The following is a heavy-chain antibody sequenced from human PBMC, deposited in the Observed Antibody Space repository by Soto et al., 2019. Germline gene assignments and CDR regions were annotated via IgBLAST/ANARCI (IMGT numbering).Heavy chain of an antibody. D-gene: IGHD3-22*01. CDR2: INHSGST. CDR1: GGSFSGYY. Sequence: SETLSLTCAVYGGSFSGYYWSWIRQPPGKGLEWIGEINHSGSTNYNPSLKSRVTISVDTSKNQFSLKLSSATAAETAVYYCARGSVVIKHYYYYYGMDVWGQGTTVTVSS. CDR3: ARGSVVIKHYYYYYGMDV. V-gene: IGHV4-34*01. J-gene: IGHJ6*02.